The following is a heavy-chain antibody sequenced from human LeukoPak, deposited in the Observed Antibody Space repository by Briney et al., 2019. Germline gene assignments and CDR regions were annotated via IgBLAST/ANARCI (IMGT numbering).Heavy chain of an antibody. Sequence: GGSLRLSCAASGFTFSDYYMSWIRQAPGKGLEWVSYISSSGSTIYYADSVKGRFTISRDNAKNSLYLQMNSLRAEDTAVYYCARGMVRGLPYYFDHWGQGTLVTVSS. CDR3: ARGMVRGLPYYFDH. CDR2: ISSSGSTI. D-gene: IGHD3-10*01. J-gene: IGHJ4*02. CDR1: GFTFSDYY. V-gene: IGHV3-11*04.